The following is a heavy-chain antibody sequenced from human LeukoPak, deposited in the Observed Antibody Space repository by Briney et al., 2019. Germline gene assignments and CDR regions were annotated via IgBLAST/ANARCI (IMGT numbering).Heavy chain of an antibody. D-gene: IGHD1-26*01. CDR1: GFTFSSYA. CDR2: IKQDGSEK. CDR3: ARDHRVAGATGSSDY. V-gene: IGHV3-7*01. Sequence: PGGSLRLSCAASGFTFSSYAMSWVRQAPGKGLEWVANIKQDGSEKHYVDSVKGRFTISRDNAKNSLYLQMNSLRAEDMAVYYCARDHRVAGATGSSDYWGQGTLVTVSS. J-gene: IGHJ4*02.